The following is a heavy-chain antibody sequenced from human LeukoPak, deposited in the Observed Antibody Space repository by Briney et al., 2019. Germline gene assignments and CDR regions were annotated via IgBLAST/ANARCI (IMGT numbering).Heavy chain of an antibody. D-gene: IGHD3-3*01. CDR2: IDDDGHGI. CDR3: AAGGGWDPSFGVVTHIDA. V-gene: IGHV3-74*01. CDR1: GFTFSGYW. Sequence: GGSLRLSCVTSGFTFSGYWMHWVRQGPEKGLELVSRIDDDGHGIIYADSVKGRFTTSRDNVKNTLYLQMNSLRVEDTAVYYCAAGGGWDPSFGVVTHIDAWGKGTTVVVS. J-gene: IGHJ6*03.